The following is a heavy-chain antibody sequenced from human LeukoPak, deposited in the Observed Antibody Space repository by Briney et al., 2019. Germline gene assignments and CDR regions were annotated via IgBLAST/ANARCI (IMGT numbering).Heavy chain of an antibody. CDR1: GFTFSTYA. V-gene: IGHV3-74*01. CDR2: INSDGSST. CDR3: VRGARVSGTASDY. Sequence: GGSLRLSCAASGFTFSTYAMTWVRQAPGKGLVWVSRINSDGSSTNYADSVKGRFTISRDNAKNTLHLQMNSLRGEDTAVYYCVRGARVSGTASDYWGQGTLVTVSS. D-gene: IGHD3-10*01. J-gene: IGHJ4*02.